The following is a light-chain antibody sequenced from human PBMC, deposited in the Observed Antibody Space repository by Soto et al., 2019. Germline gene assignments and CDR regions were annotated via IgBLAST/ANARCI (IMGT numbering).Light chain of an antibody. CDR3: QQCDTLPDT. J-gene: IGKJ2*01. V-gene: IGKV3-15*01. CDR1: ETVATN. Sequence: EVVMTQSPATLSVSPGERATLSCRASETVATNLAWYQQKPGQAPRLLISGASTRAAGISDRFRGSGSGTEFTLTISSLQPEDIATYYCQQCDTLPDTFGQGTKLEI. CDR2: GAS.